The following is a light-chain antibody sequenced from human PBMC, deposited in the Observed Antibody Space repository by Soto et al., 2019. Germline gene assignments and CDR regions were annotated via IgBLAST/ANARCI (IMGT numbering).Light chain of an antibody. J-gene: IGKJ1*01. Sequence: DIQMTQSPSTLSASVGDRVTITCRASQSISSWLAWYQQRPGRAPKLLIYKASNLEGGVPSRFSGSGSGTELTLTISSLHPDDFATYYCQQYYTYPWTFGLGTKVEIK. CDR1: QSISSW. CDR3: QQYYTYPWT. V-gene: IGKV1-5*03. CDR2: KAS.